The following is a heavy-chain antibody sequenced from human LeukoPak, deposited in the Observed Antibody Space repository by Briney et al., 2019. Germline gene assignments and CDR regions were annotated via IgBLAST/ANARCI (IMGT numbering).Heavy chain of an antibody. CDR2: INHSGST. V-gene: IGHV4-34*01. J-gene: IGHJ6*03. CDR1: GGSFSGYY. CDR3: ARGQSGYSYGRLSFYYYMDV. Sequence: SETLSLTCAVYGGSFSGYYWSWIRQPPGKGLEWIGEINHSGSTNYNPSLKSRVTISVDTSKNQFSLKLSSVTAADTAVYYCARGQSGYSYGRLSFYYYMDVWGKGTTVTVSS. D-gene: IGHD5-18*01.